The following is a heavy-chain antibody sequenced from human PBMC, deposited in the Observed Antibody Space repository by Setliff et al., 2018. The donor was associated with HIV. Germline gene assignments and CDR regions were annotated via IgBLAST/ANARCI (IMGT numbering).Heavy chain of an antibody. V-gene: IGHV1-69*13. Sequence: SVKVSCKASGGPFTSAFNWVRQVPGQGLEWMGGIIPIFGTANYAQNFGGRVTITADQSTTTSYLQMNSLRAEDTAVYYCASQGVVVTTRGHHYYGLNVWGQGTTVTVSS. CDR2: IIPIFGTA. D-gene: IGHD2-15*01. CDR1: GGPFTSA. CDR3: ASQGVVVTTRGHHYYGLNV. J-gene: IGHJ6*02.